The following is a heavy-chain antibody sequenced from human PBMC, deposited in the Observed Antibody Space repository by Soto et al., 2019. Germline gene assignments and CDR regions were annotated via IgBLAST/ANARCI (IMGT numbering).Heavy chain of an antibody. J-gene: IGHJ6*02. CDR2: VHNSWGS. CDR1: GGSLSSYY. D-gene: IGHD3-10*02. Sequence: QVQLHESGPGLVKPSETLSLSCTVSGGSLSSYYWSWFRQSPGKRMELIRYVHNSWGSSYNPSLQSRGAIALHTSKSQFSLKAPSVTATDTAVYYCARQVFGPLHGLVDVWGQGTRVTVSS. CDR3: ARQVFGPLHGLVDV. V-gene: IGHV4-59*08.